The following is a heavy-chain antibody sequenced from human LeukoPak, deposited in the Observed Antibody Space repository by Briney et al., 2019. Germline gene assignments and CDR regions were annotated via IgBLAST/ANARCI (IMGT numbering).Heavy chain of an antibody. Sequence: PSETLSLTCTVSGGSISSYYWSWIRKPPGKGLEWIGYIYYSGSTNYNPSLKSRVTISVDTSKNQFSLKLSSVTAADTAVYYCARTGIAVAGKGGVNWFDPWGQGTLVTVSS. CDR2: IYYSGST. CDR3: ARTGIAVAGKGGVNWFDP. J-gene: IGHJ5*02. CDR1: GGSISSYY. D-gene: IGHD6-19*01. V-gene: IGHV4-59*08.